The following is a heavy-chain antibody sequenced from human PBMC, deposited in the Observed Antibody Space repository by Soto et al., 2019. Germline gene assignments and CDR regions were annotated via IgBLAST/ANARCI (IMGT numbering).Heavy chain of an antibody. CDR3: ARLTTVSYFDS. CDR2: IFYSGSS. V-gene: IGHV4-31*03. CDR1: GGSINSDYY. D-gene: IGHD4-17*01. J-gene: IGHJ4*03. Sequence: SETLSLTCTVSGGSINSDYYWSWIRQHPGKGLEWVGYIFYSGSSYYNPSLKSRITISVDTSKNQFSLKLSSVTAADTAVYYCARLTTVSYFDSWGFGTLATV.